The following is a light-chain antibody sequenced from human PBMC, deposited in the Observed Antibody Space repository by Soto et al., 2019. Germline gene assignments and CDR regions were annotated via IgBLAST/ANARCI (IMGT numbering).Light chain of an antibody. V-gene: IGLV2-14*01. CDR3: SSYTSSNTLV. CDR1: SSDVGAYNY. CDR2: EVS. J-gene: IGLJ2*01. Sequence: QSALTQPASVSGSPGQSITISCNGTSSDVGAYNYVSWYQQHPGKAPKLMIFEVSDRPSGVSNRFSGSKSGNTASLTISGLQAEDEADYSCSSYTSSNTLVFGGGTKLTVL.